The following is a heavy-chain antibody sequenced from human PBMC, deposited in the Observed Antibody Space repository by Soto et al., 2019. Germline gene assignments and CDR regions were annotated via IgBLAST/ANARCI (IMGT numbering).Heavy chain of an antibody. CDR1: GFTFSSYG. CDR2: ISYDGSNK. V-gene: IGHV3-30*18. CDR3: AKDLVGRDFWSGHKNYYYYGMDV. Sequence: GGSLRLSCAASGFTFSSYGMHWVRQAPGKGLEWVAVISYDGSNKYYADSVKGRFTISRDNSKNTLYLQMNSLRAEDTAVYYCAKDLVGRDFWSGHKNYYYYGMDVWGQGXTVTVSS. D-gene: IGHD3-3*01. J-gene: IGHJ6*02.